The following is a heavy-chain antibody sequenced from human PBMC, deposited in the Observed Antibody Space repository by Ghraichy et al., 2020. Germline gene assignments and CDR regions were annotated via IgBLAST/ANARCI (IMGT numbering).Heavy chain of an antibody. Sequence: SVKVSCKASGGTFSSYAISWVRQAPGQGLEWMGGIIPIFGTANYAQKFQGRVTITADESTSTAYMELSSLRSEDTAVYYCARDGHIVATTWASSGWYSEYFQHWGQGTLVTVSS. V-gene: IGHV1-69*13. CDR2: IIPIFGTA. D-gene: IGHD5-12*01. CDR1: GGTFSSYA. J-gene: IGHJ1*01. CDR3: ARDGHIVATTWASSGWYSEYFQH.